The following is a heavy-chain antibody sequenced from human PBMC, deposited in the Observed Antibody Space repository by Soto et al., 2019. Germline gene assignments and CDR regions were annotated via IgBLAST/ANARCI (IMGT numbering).Heavy chain of an antibody. Sequence: ASVKVSCKAPGYTFTGYYMHWVRQAPGQGLEWMGWINPNSGGTNYAQKFQGRVTMTRDTSISTAYMELSRLRSDDTAVYYCARERITMVRGVISWFDPWGQGTLVTVSS. CDR2: INPNSGGT. V-gene: IGHV1-2*02. CDR3: ARERITMVRGVISWFDP. J-gene: IGHJ5*02. D-gene: IGHD3-10*01. CDR1: GYTFTGYY.